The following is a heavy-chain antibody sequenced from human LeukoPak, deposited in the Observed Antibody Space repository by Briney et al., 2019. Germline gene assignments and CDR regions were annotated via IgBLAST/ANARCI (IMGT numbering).Heavy chain of an antibody. D-gene: IGHD3-3*01. J-gene: IGHJ4*02. V-gene: IGHV1-2*02. Sequence: GASVKVSCKASGYTFTGYYMHWVRQAPGQGLEWMGWINPNSGGTNYAQKFQGRVTMTRDTSISTAYMELSRLRSDDTAAYYCAMCLSGYYLGFDYWGQGTLVTVSS. CDR1: GYTFTGYY. CDR3: AMCLSGYYLGFDY. CDR2: INPNSGGT.